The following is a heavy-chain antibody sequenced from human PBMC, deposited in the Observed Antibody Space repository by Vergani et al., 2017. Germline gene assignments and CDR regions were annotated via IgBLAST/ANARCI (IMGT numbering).Heavy chain of an antibody. CDR3: ARDTTKAITIFGVVPRRYNWFDP. J-gene: IGHJ5*02. V-gene: IGHV3-33*01. CDR2: IWYDGSNK. Sequence: QVQLVESEGGVVQPGRSLTLSCVASGFTFSSHGMHWVRQAPGKGLEWVAVIWYDGSNKYYGDSVKGRFTISRDNSKNTLYLQMNSLRAEDTAVYYCARDTTKAITIFGVVPRRYNWFDPWGQGTLVTVSS. D-gene: IGHD3-3*01. CDR1: GFTFSSHG.